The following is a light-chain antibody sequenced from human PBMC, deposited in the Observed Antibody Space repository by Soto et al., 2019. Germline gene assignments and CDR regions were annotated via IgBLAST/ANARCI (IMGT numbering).Light chain of an antibody. CDR1: QGISSY. V-gene: IGKV1-8*01. CDR2: AAS. J-gene: IGKJ1*01. CDR3: QQSYSYPPT. Sequence: AIRMTQSPSSLSASTGDRVTITCRASQGISSYLAWYQQKPGKAPKLLIYAASTLQSGVPSRFSGSGSGTDFTLTISCLQSEDFANYYCQQSYSYPPTFGQGTEV.